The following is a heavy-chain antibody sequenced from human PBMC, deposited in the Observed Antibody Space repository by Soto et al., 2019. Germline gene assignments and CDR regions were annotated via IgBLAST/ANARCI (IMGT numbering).Heavy chain of an antibody. CDR3: TRVYYGSGRSAFAS. CDR1: GGSISSGGYY. J-gene: IGHJ4*02. V-gene: IGHV4-31*03. D-gene: IGHD3-10*01. Sequence: SETLSLTCTVSGGSISSGGYYWSWIRQHPGKGREWIGYIYDSGSTYYNPSLKSRVTISVDRSKNQFSLKLSCVTAADTALYYCTRVYYGSGRSAFASWGQETLVPVPS. CDR2: IYDSGST.